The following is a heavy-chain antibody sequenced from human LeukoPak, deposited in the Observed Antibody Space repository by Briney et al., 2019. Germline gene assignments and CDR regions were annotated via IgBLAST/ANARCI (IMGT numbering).Heavy chain of an antibody. J-gene: IGHJ2*01. Sequence: SETLSLTCAVSGYSISSGYYWGWIRQPPAKGLEWIGSIYHSGSTYYNPSLKSRVTISVDTSQNQFSLKLSSVTAADTAVYYCARRLYSSSYWYFDLWGRGTLVTVSS. CDR3: ARRLYSSSYWYFDL. D-gene: IGHD6-6*01. V-gene: IGHV4-38-2*01. CDR1: GYSISSGYY. CDR2: IYHSGST.